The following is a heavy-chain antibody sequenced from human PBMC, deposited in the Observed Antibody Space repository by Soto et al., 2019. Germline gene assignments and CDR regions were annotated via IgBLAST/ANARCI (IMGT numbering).Heavy chain of an antibody. J-gene: IGHJ4*02. V-gene: IGHV1-8*01. CDR1: GYTFTSYD. D-gene: IGHD3-3*01. CDR3: ARDKGYDFWSGYPTVFDY. CDR2: MNPNSGNT. Sequence: QVQLVQSGAEVKKPGASVKVSCKASGYTFTSYDINWVRQATGQGLEWMGWMNPNSGNTGYAQKFQGRVTMTRNTSISTAYMELSSLRSEDTAVYYCARDKGYDFWSGYPTVFDYWGQGTLVTVSS.